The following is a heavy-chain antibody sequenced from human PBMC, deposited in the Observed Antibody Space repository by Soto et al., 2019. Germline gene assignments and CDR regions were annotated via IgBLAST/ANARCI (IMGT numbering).Heavy chain of an antibody. CDR2: ISVYSGYA. V-gene: IGHV1-18*01. Sequence: QVQLVQSGPELKKPGASVKVSCKTSGYSFYNSGISWVRQAPGQGLEWMGWISVYSGYAHYAQKFQGRVIMTADTLTSTSYMELRGLRSDDTAMYYCSKNGTTWCAAWGQGTLVPVSS. CDR3: SKNGTTWCAA. J-gene: IGHJ5*02. CDR1: GYSFYNSG. D-gene: IGHD1-1*01.